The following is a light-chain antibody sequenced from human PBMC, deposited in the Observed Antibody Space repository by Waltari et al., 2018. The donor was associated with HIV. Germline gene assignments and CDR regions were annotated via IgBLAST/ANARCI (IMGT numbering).Light chain of an antibody. CDR1: SSDVGGYNY. V-gene: IGLV2-14*03. CDR3: SSYTSSSTV. J-gene: IGLJ2*01. CDR2: DVS. Sequence: QSALTQPASVSGSPGQSITISCTGTSSDVGGYNYVSWYQQHPGKAPKLMIYDVSSRPSGVSNRFSCSKSGNTASLTIAGLHAEDDADYYCSSYTSSSTVFGGGTKLTVL.